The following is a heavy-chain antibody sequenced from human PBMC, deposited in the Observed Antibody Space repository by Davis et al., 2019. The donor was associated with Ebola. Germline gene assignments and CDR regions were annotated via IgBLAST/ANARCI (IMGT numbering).Heavy chain of an antibody. CDR2: TYYRSKWYN. V-gene: IGHV6-1*01. CDR1: GDSVSSNSAA. D-gene: IGHD6-19*01. Sequence: SQTLSLPRAISGDSVSSNSAAWHWIRQSPSRGLEWLGRTYYRSKWYNDYAVSVNSRMTINPDTSMNQFSLQLNSVTPEDTAVYYSARGKRVAGRYNGLDVWGKGTTITVSS. CDR3: ARGKRVAGRYNGLDV. J-gene: IGHJ6*04.